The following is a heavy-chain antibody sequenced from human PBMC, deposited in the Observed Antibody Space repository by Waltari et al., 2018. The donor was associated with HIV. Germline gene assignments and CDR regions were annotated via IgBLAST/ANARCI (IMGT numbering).Heavy chain of an antibody. CDR2: ISSSSTTI. Sequence: EVQLVESGGGWVQPGGPLSPPCAVSGFNFGSYPMPRFRRAPGKGLDGVSYISSSSTTINYADSVKGRFTISRDNAKNLLYLQMSSLRAEDTAVYFCARERFGSSYFGYWGQGTLVTVSS. D-gene: IGHD6-6*01. CDR3: ARERFGSSYFGY. V-gene: IGHV3-48*04. J-gene: IGHJ4*02. CDR1: GFNFGSYP.